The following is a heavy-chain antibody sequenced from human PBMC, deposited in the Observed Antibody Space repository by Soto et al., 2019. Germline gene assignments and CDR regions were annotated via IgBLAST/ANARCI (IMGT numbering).Heavy chain of an antibody. J-gene: IGHJ5*02. CDR3: ARDHYDIPS. CDR1: GFTFSTYS. CDR2: ISSSSSTI. Sequence: GGSLRLSCAASGFTFSTYSMNWVRQAPGKGLEWVSYISSSSSTIFYTDSVKGRFTVSRDNAKNSLYLQMNSLRAEDTAVYYCARDHYDIPSWGQETLVTVSS. D-gene: IGHD3-16*01. V-gene: IGHV3-48*04.